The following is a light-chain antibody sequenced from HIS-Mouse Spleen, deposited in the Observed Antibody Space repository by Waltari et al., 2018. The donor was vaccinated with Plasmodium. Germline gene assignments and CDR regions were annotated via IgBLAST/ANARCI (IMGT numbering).Light chain of an antibody. CDR1: ASTKKY. J-gene: IGLJ3*02. CDR2: EDS. V-gene: IGLV3-10*01. Sequence: SYELTPPPSVSVSPGQTARITCSGDASTKKYAYSNQQKPGPAPVLVIYEDSKRPPGIPERFSGSSSGTMATLTISGAQVEDEADYYCYSTDSSGNHRVFGGGTKLTVL. CDR3: YSTDSSGNHRV.